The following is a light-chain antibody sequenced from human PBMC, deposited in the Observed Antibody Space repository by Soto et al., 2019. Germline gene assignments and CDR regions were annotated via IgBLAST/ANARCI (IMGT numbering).Light chain of an antibody. J-gene: IGLJ1*01. CDR2: EIN. V-gene: IGLV2-8*01. Sequence: QSVLTQPPSASGSPGQSVTISCTGPSSDLGAYDYVSWYQQHPGKAPKLMIYEINKRPSGVPDRFSGSKSGNTASLTVSGLQAEDEADYYCSSFAGSNNFPYVFGTGTKVTVL. CDR1: SSDLGAYDY. CDR3: SSFAGSNNFPYV.